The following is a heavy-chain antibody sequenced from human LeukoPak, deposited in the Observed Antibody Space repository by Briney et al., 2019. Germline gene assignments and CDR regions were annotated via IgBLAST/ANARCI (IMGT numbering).Heavy chain of an antibody. D-gene: IGHD3-3*01. CDR1: GYTFTSYA. J-gene: IGHJ6*02. V-gene: IGHV7-4-1*02. CDR3: ARHPTYYDFWSGYYRQNYGMDV. CDR2: INTNTGNP. Sequence: ASVKVSCKASGYTFTSYAMNWVRQAPGQGLEWMGWINTNTGNPTYAQGFTGRFVFSLDTSVSTAYLQISSLKAEDTAVYYCARHPTYYDFWSGYYRQNYGMDVWGQGTTVTVSS.